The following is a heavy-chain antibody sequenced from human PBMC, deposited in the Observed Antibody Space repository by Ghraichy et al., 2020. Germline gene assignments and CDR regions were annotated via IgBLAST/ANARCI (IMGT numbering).Heavy chain of an antibody. CDR2: ISGSGGST. CDR1: GFTFSNYA. CDR3: ARKVVFEY. D-gene: IGHD2-15*01. J-gene: IGHJ4*02. Sequence: LSLTCAASGFTFSNYAMSWVRQAPGKGPEWVSSISGSGGSTYYADSVKGRFTISRDNSKNTLYLLMNSLRAEDTAVYYCARKVVFEYWGQGTLVTVSS. V-gene: IGHV3-23*01.